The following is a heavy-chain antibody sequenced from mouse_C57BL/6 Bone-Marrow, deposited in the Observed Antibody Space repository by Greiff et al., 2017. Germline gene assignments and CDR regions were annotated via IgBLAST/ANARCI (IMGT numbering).Heavy chain of an antibody. CDR2: INPGSGGT. J-gene: IGHJ2*01. CDR1: GYAFTNYL. D-gene: IGHD1-1*01. V-gene: IGHV1-54*01. Sequence: VQLQQSGAELVRPGTSVKVSCKASGYAFTNYLKEWVKQRPGQGLEWIGVINPGSGGTNYNEKFKGKATLTADTSSSTAYMQLSSLTSEDSAVYFCARYYYGSRGYYFDYWGQGTTLTVSS. CDR3: ARYYYGSRGYYFDY.